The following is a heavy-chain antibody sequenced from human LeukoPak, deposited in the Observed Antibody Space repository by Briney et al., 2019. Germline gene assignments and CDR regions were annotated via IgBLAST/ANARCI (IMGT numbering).Heavy chain of an antibody. J-gene: IGHJ5*02. V-gene: IGHV1-18*04. CDR2: INPNSGNT. Sequence: ASVKVSCKASGYTFSVYYMHWVRQAPGQGLEWMGWINPNSGNTNYAQKLQGRVTMTTDTSTSTAYMELRSLRSDDTAAYYCARLTGYQRSPFDPWGQGTLVTVSS. D-gene: IGHD3-9*01. CDR1: GYTFSVYY. CDR3: ARLTGYQRSPFDP.